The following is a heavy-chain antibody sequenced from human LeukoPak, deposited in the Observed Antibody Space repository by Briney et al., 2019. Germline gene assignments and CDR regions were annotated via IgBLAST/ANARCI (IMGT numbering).Heavy chain of an antibody. CDR2: IYSGGST. CDR1: GFTFSDYY. V-gene: IGHV3-66*01. Sequence: GGSLRLSCAASGFTFSDYYMSWIRQAPGKGLEWVSVIYSGGSTYYADSVKGRFTISRDNSKNTLYLQMNSLRAEDTAVYYCARVEDVRGAFDIWGQGTMVTVSS. J-gene: IGHJ3*02. D-gene: IGHD3-10*01. CDR3: ARVEDVRGAFDI.